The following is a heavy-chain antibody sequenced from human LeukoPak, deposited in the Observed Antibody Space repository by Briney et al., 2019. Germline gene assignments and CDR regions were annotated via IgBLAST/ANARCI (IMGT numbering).Heavy chain of an antibody. V-gene: IGHV3-48*03. CDR2: ISSSGSTI. Sequence: GGSLRLSCAASGLTFSSYEMNWVRQAPGKGLEWVSYISSSGSTIYYADSVKGRFTISRDNAKNSLYLQMNSLRVEDTAVYYCARTPRPSGPFDPWGQGTLVTVSS. CDR1: GLTFSSYE. CDR3: ARTPRPSGPFDP. J-gene: IGHJ5*02. D-gene: IGHD2-15*01.